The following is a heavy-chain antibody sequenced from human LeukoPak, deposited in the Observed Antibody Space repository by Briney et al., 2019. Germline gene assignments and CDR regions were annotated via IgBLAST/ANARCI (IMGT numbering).Heavy chain of an antibody. J-gene: IGHJ3*02. V-gene: IGHV4-59*08. D-gene: IGHD1-26*01. CDR1: GGSISSYY. CDR3: ARHPGRARRAFDI. CDR2: IYYSGST. Sequence: SETLSLTCTVSGGSISSYYWSWIRQPPGKGLEWIGYIYYSGSTNYNPSLKSRVTISVDTSKNQFSLKLSSVTAADTAVYYCARHPGRARRAFDIWGQGTMVTVSS.